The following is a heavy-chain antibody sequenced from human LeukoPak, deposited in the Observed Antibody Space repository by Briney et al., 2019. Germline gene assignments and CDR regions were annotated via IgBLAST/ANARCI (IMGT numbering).Heavy chain of an antibody. CDR2: MNPNSGDT. J-gene: IGHJ4*02. V-gene: IGHV1-8*01. CDR1: GCTFTSYD. Sequence: ASVKVSCKASGCTFTSYDINWVRQATGQGLEWMGWMNPNSGDTGYAQKFQGRVTMTRNTSISTAYMELSSLRSEDTAVYYCARRGTYYYDSSGYADPIDYWGQGTLVTVSS. D-gene: IGHD3-22*01. CDR3: ARRGTYYYDSSGYADPIDY.